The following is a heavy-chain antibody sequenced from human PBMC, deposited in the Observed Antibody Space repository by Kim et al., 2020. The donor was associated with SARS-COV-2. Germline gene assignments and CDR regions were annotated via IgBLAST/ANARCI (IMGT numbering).Heavy chain of an antibody. V-gene: IGHV1-69*01. J-gene: IGHJ5*02. D-gene: IGHD6-13*01. Sequence: AQKFQGRVTITADESTSTAYMELSSLRSEDTAVYYCAREVTEAGNNWFDPWGQGTLVTVSS. CDR3: AREVTEAGNNWFDP.